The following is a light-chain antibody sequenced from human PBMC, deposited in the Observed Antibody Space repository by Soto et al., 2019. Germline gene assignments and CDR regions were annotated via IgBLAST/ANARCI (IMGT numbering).Light chain of an antibody. CDR1: ETVATN. V-gene: IGKV3-15*01. CDR2: GAS. CDR3: QQYFEWPPMT. Sequence: EVVMTQSPATLSVSPGERATLSCRASETVATNLAWYQQKPGQAPMLLISGASTRAAGISDRFRGSGSGTEFPLTISSLRSEDSAIYYCQQYFEWPPMTFGQGTKVEI. J-gene: IGKJ1*01.